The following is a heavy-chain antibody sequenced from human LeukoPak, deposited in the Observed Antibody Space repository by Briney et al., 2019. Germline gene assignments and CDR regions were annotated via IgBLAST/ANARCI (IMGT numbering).Heavy chain of an antibody. Sequence: VASVTVSCTASGYTFTSYYMHWVRQAPGQGLEWMGIINPSGGSTSYAQKFQGRVTMTRDTSTSTVYMELSSLRSEDTAVCYCARDQTGTTFLDYWGQGTLVTVSS. J-gene: IGHJ4*02. V-gene: IGHV1-46*01. D-gene: IGHD1-7*01. CDR1: GYTFTSYY. CDR2: INPSGGST. CDR3: ARDQTGTTFLDY.